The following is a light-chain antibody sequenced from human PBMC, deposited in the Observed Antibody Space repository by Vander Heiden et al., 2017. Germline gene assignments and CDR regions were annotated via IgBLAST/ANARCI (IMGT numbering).Light chain of an antibody. Sequence: EIVLTQSPATLSLSPGERATLSCRASQSVSTYLAWYQQKPGQAPRLLIYDASNRATGVPARFSGSGSERDFTLTVNSLEPEDFAIYYCQQRSDWPASFGGGTMVEIK. J-gene: IGKJ4*01. CDR1: QSVSTY. CDR3: QQRSDWPAS. CDR2: DAS. V-gene: IGKV3-11*02.